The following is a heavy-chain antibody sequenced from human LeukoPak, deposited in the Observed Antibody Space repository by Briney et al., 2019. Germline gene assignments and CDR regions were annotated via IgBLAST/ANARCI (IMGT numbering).Heavy chain of an antibody. Sequence: SETLSLTCTVSGGSISSYYWSWIRQPPGKGLEWIGYIYYSGSTNYNPSLKSRVTISVDTSKNQFSLKLSSVTAADTAVYYCASRGLVQGEGYYMDVWGKGTTVTVSS. D-gene: IGHD3-10*01. CDR1: GGSISSYY. J-gene: IGHJ6*03. CDR2: IYYSGST. V-gene: IGHV4-59*01. CDR3: ASRGLVQGEGYYMDV.